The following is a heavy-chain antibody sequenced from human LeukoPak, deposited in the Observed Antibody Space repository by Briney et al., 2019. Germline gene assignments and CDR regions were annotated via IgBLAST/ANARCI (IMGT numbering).Heavy chain of an antibody. Sequence: SVKVSCKASGGTFSSYTISWVRQAPGQGLEWMGRIIPILGIANYAQKFQGRVTITADKSTSTAYMELSSLRSEDAAVYYCARAQQQLDGPFDYWGQGTLVTVSS. CDR3: ARAQQQLDGPFDY. J-gene: IGHJ4*02. V-gene: IGHV1-69*02. CDR2: IIPILGIA. D-gene: IGHD6-13*01. CDR1: GGTFSSYT.